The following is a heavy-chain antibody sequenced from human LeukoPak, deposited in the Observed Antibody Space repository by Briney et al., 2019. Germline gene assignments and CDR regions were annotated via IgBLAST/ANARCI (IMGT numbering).Heavy chain of an antibody. D-gene: IGHD3-3*01. CDR1: GGSISRFY. Sequence: PSGTLSLTCTVSGGSISRFYWSWIRQHPGKGLEWIGYIYYSGSTYYNPSLKSRVTISVDTSKNQFSLKLSSVTAADTAVYYCARSGQRNGFDPWGQGTLVTVSS. CDR2: IYYSGST. CDR3: ARSGQRNGFDP. V-gene: IGHV4-59*06. J-gene: IGHJ5*02.